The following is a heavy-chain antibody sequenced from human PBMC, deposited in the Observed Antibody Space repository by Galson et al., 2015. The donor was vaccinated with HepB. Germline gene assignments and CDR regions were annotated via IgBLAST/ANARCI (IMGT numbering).Heavy chain of an antibody. D-gene: IGHD6-13*01. V-gene: IGHV4-59*01. CDR1: GDSIATDY. Sequence: TLSLTCTVSGDSIATDYWNWIRQPPGKGLEWIGYINYSGSTNYNPSLKSRITISIDTSKNQFSLKLTSVTAADAAVYYCARDNIGTGKMAAGGRGFDLWGRGTLVTVSS. CDR2: INYSGST. CDR3: ARDNIGTGKMAAGGRGFDL. J-gene: IGHJ2*01.